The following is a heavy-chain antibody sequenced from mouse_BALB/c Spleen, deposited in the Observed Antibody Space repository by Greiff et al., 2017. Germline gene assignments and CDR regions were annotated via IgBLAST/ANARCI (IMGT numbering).Heavy chain of an antibody. J-gene: IGHJ2*01. CDR1: GYSFTSYY. CDR3: ARGGYYGYDDY. Sequence: EVQLQQSGPELMKPGASVKISCKASGYSFTSYYMHWVKQSHGKSLEWIGYIDPFNGGTSYNQKFKGKATLTVDKSSSTAYMHLSSLTSEDSAVYYCARGGYYGYDDYWGQGTTLTVSS. V-gene: IGHV1-28*01. CDR2: IDPFNGGT. D-gene: IGHD1-2*01.